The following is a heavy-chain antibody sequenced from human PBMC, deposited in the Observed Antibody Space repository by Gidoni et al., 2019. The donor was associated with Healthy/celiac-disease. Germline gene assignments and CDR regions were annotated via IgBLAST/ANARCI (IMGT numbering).Heavy chain of an antibody. J-gene: IGHJ6*02. V-gene: IGHV1-69*01. D-gene: IGHD6-6*01. Sequence: QVQLVQSGAEVKKPGSSVKFSCKASGVTFSSDAIGWVRQAPGQGLEWMGGIIPIFGTANCAQKFQGRVTITADESTSTAYMELSSLRSEDTAVYYCARAGLGGWGSSWTYSSSSHYYYYGMDVWGQGTTVTVSS. CDR1: GVTFSSDA. CDR2: IIPIFGTA. CDR3: ARAGLGGWGSSWTYSSSSHYYYYGMDV.